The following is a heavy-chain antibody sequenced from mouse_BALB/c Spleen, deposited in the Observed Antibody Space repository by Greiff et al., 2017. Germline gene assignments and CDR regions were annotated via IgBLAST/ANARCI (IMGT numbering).Heavy chain of an antibody. D-gene: IGHD1-1*02. V-gene: IGHV1-54*01. CDR2: INPGSGGT. CDR3: ARWGGYYAMDY. CDR1: GYAFTNYL. J-gene: IGHJ4*01. Sequence: QVQLQQSGAELVRPGTSVKVSCKASGYAFTNYLIEWVKQRPGQGLEWIGVINPGSGGTNYNEKFKGKATLTADKSSSTAYMQLSSLTSDDSAVYFCARWGGYYAMDYWGQGTSVTVSA.